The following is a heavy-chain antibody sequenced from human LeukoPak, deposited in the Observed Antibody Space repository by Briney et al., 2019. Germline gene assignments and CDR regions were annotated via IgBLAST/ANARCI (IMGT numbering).Heavy chain of an antibody. V-gene: IGHV1-69*01. CDR1: GGTFSSYA. CDR3: ASAGDYCSSTSCEDLFDY. J-gene: IGHJ4*02. CDR2: IIPIFGTA. Sequence: ASVKVSCKASGGTFSSYAISWVRQAPGQGLEWMGGIIPIFGTANYAQKFQGRVTITADESTSTAYMELSSLRSEDTAVYYCASAGDYCSSTSCEDLFDYWGQGTLVTVSS. D-gene: IGHD2-2*01.